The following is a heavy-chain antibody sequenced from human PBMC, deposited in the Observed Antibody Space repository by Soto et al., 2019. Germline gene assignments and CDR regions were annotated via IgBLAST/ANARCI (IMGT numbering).Heavy chain of an antibody. D-gene: IGHD6-19*01. Sequence: GGSLRLSCAASGFTFSSYAMSWVRQAPGKGLEWVSAISGSGGSTYYADPVKGRFTISRDNSKNTLYLQMNSLRAEDTAVYYCAKDRYRIAVAGLFDYWGQGTLVTVSS. CDR2: ISGSGGST. V-gene: IGHV3-23*01. J-gene: IGHJ4*02. CDR1: GFTFSSYA. CDR3: AKDRYRIAVAGLFDY.